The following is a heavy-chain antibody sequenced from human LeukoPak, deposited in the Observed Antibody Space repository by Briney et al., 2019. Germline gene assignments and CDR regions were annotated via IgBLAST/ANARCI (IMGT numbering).Heavy chain of an antibody. V-gene: IGHV3-30*18. J-gene: IGHJ4*02. CDR1: GFTFSSYG. D-gene: IGHD6-13*01. CDR3: AKDHIAAAGVFDY. Sequence: PGGSLRLSYAASGFTFSSYGMHWVRQAPGKGLEWVAVISYDGSNKYYADSVKGRFTISRDNSKNTLYLQMNSLRAEDTAVYYCAKDHIAAAGVFDYWGRGTLVTVSS. CDR2: ISYDGSNK.